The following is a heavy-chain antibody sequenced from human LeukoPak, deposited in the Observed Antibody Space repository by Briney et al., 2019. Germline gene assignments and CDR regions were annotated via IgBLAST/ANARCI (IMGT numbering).Heavy chain of an antibody. CDR1: GYTFTKYW. D-gene: IGHD5-24*01. J-gene: IGHJ4*02. Sequence: PGESLQISCNGSGYTFTKYWIGWVRQTPGKGLECMGIIYPGDSDTRYSPSFQGQVTISADKSISTAYLQWSSLKASDTAMYYCARRDMATNTPFDYWGQGTLVTVSS. CDR3: ARRDMATNTPFDY. V-gene: IGHV5-51*01. CDR2: IYPGDSDT.